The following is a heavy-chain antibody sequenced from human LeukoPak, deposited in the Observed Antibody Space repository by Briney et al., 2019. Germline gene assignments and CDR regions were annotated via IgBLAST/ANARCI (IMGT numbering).Heavy chain of an antibody. V-gene: IGHV4-34*01. D-gene: IGHD3-16*01. J-gene: IGHJ3*02. CDR1: GGSFSGYY. Sequence: PSETLSLTCAVYGGSFSGYYRSWIRQPPGKGLEWIGEINHSGSTNYNPSLKSRVTISVDTSKNQFSLKLSSVTAADTAVYYCARGRRRLDAFDIWGQGTMVTVSS. CDR2: INHSGST. CDR3: ARGRRRLDAFDI.